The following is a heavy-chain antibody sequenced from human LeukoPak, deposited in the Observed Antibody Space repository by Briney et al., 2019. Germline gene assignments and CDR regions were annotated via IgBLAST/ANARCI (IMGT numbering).Heavy chain of an antibody. CDR2: ISNNGGYT. D-gene: IGHD6-13*01. CDR3: AREGASSSFGY. V-gene: IGHV3-23*01. J-gene: IGHJ4*02. Sequence: GGSLRLSCAASGFTFSSSAMSWVRQAPGKGLEWVSAISNNGGYTYYADSVQGRSTISRDNSKSTLCLQTNSLRAEDTAVYYCAREGASSSFGYWGQGTLVTVSS. CDR1: GFTFSSSA.